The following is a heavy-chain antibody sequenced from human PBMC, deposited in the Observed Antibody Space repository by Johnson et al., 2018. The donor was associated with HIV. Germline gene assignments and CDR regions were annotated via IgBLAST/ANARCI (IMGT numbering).Heavy chain of an antibody. CDR2: IGVAGDT. J-gene: IGHJ3*02. CDR3: ARRADAFDI. Sequence: VQLVESGGGLVQPGGSLRLSCAASGFTFSSYDMHWVRQATGKGLEWVSGIGVAGDTYYPGSAKGRFTISRENAKNSLYLQMNSLRAGDTAVYYCARRADAFDIWGQGTMVTVSS. CDR1: GFTFSSYD. V-gene: IGHV3-13*01.